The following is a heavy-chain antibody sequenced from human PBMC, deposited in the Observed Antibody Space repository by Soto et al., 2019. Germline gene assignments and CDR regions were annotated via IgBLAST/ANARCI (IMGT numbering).Heavy chain of an antibody. V-gene: IGHV4-34*01. J-gene: IGHJ4*02. D-gene: IGHD3-22*01. CDR2: INHSGST. CDR1: GGSFSGYY. Sequence: PSETLSLTCAVYGGSFSGYYWSWIRQPPGKGLEWIGEINHSGSTNYNPSLKSRVTISVDTSKNQFSLKLSSVTAADTAVYYCARDLAYYYDSSGYLNWGQGTLVTVS. CDR3: ARDLAYYYDSSGYLN.